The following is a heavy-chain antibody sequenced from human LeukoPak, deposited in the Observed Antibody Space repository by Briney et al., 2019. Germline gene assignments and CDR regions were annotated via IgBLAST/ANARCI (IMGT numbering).Heavy chain of an antibody. V-gene: IGHV1-2*02. CDR3: ARNMVRGVIDYYYYYMDV. D-gene: IGHD3-10*01. CDR1: GYTFTGYY. Sequence: ASVKVSCKASGYTFTGYYMHWVRQAPGQGLEWMGWINPNSGGTNYAQKFQGRVTMTRDTSISTAYMELSRLRSDDTAVYYCARNMVRGVIDYYYYYMDVWGKGTTVTASS. J-gene: IGHJ6*03. CDR2: INPNSGGT.